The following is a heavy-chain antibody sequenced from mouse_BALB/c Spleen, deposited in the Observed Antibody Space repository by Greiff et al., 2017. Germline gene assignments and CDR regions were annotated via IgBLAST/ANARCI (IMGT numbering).Heavy chain of an antibody. Sequence: VQLKESGAELVRPGASVKLSCTASGFNIKDYYMHWVKQRPEQGLEWIGWIDPENGDTEYAPKFQGKATMTADTSSNTAYLLLSSLTSEDTAVYYCNPYYYGSSYFDVWGAGTTVTVSS. CDR3: NPYYYGSSYFDV. D-gene: IGHD1-1*01. J-gene: IGHJ1*01. CDR1: GFNIKDYY. V-gene: IGHV14-4*02. CDR2: IDPENGDT.